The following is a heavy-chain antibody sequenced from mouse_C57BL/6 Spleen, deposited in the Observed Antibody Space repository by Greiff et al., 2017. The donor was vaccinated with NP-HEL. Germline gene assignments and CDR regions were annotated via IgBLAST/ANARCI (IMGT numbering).Heavy chain of an antibody. J-gene: IGHJ2*01. CDR1: GYSFTGYY. Sequence: EVKLVESGPELVKPGASVKISCKASGYSFTGYYMNWVKQSPEKSLEWIGEINPSTGGTTYNQKFKAKATLTVDKSSSTAYMQLKSLTSEDSAVYYCARNDYFDYWGQGTTLTVSS. V-gene: IGHV1-42*01. CDR2: INPSTGGT. CDR3: ARNDYFDY.